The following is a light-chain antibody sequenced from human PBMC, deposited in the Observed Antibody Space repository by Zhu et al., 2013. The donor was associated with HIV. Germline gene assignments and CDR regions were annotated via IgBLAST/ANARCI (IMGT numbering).Light chain of an antibody. CDR3: SSYTTAGTLV. Sequence: QSALTQPASVSGSPGQSITISCTGTNSDVGGYNYVSWYQHHPGQAPKLMIFEVSHRPSGVSNRFSGSKSGNTASLTVSGLQAEDEAAYYCSSYTTAGTLVFGTGTKVTVL. CDR2: EVS. V-gene: IGLV2-14*01. CDR1: NSDVGGYNY. J-gene: IGLJ1*01.